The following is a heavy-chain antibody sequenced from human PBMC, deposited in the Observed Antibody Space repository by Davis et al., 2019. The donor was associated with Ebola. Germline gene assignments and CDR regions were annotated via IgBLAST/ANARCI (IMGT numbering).Heavy chain of an antibody. D-gene: IGHD3-16*02. CDR2: IYPYDSDT. CDR3: ARSLNYYYGMDV. V-gene: IGHV5-51*01. CDR1: GYGFTNYW. J-gene: IGHJ6*02. Sequence: GESLKISCKNSGYGFTNYWIGWVRQMPGRGLEWMGIIYPYDSDTRYSPSFQGQVTISADKSISTAYLQWSSLKASDTAMYYCARSLNYYYGMDVWGQGTTVTVSS.